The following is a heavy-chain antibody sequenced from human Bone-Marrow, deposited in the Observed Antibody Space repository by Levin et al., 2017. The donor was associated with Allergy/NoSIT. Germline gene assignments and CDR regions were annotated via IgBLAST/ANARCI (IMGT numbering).Heavy chain of an antibody. D-gene: IGHD6-13*01. CDR3: ARGVESSTWYFDS. CDR1: AYIFSGYW. J-gene: IGHJ4*02. V-gene: IGHV5-51*01. CDR2: VYFGDSDT. Sequence: GESLKISCKGSAYIFSGYWIGWVRQKPGKGLEWMGIVYFGDSDTRYSPSFQGLVTISADKSASTAYLQWDSLEASDTAIYFCARGVESSTWYFDSWGQGTLVTVSS.